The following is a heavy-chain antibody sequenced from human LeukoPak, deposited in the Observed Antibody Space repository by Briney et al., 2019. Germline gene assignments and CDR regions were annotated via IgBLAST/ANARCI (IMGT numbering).Heavy chain of an antibody. V-gene: IGHV3-23*03. D-gene: IGHD3-22*01. CDR2: IYSGGST. Sequence: GGSLRLSCAASGFIFSSYSMNRVRQAPGKGLEWVSVIYSGGSTYYADSVRGRFTISRDNSKNTLYLQMNSLKVEDTAVYYCAKDQSSYYDSSGYIWGQGTLVTVSS. J-gene: IGHJ4*02. CDR1: GFIFSSYS. CDR3: AKDQSSYYDSSGYI.